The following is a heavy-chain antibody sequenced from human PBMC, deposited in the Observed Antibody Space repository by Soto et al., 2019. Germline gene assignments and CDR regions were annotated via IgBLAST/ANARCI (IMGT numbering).Heavy chain of an antibody. CDR1: GGTFNKFA. Sequence: QVQLVQSGAEVKKPGSSVKVSCEASGGTFNKFAISWVRQAPGQGLEWMGGTIPLLGSSKYAQKFQGRVTITADESANTAYMQLSGLRSEDTAIYYWARGGTSYGDDVWEASYSNGLDVWGQGTTVTVSS. D-gene: IGHD3-16*01. CDR3: ARGGTSYGDDVWEASYSNGLDV. CDR2: TIPLLGSS. J-gene: IGHJ6*02. V-gene: IGHV1-69*01.